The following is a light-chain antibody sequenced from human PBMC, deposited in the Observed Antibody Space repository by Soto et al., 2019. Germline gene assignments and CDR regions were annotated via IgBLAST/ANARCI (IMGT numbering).Light chain of an antibody. CDR1: SSDVGGYNY. CDR2: EVS. J-gene: IGLJ3*02. CDR3: SSYTSSSHSGV. Sequence: QSALTQPASVSGSPGQSITISCTGTSSDVGGYNYVSWYQQHPGKAPKLMIYEVSNRPSGVSNRFSGSKSGNTASLTISGLQAEDEADYYCSSYTSSSHSGVFGGGTKLTVL. V-gene: IGLV2-14*01.